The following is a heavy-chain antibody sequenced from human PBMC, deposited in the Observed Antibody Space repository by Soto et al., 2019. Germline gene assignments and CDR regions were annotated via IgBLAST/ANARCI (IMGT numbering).Heavy chain of an antibody. Sequence: SETLSLTCAVYGGSFSGYYWSWIRQPPGKGLEWIGEINHSGSTNYNPSLKSRVTISVDTSKNQFSLKLSSVTAADTAVYYCARGRGRPESIVVVVAATSYYMDVWGKGTTVTVSS. D-gene: IGHD2-15*01. CDR3: ARGRGRPESIVVVVAATSYYMDV. V-gene: IGHV4-34*01. CDR1: GGSFSGYY. J-gene: IGHJ6*03. CDR2: INHSGST.